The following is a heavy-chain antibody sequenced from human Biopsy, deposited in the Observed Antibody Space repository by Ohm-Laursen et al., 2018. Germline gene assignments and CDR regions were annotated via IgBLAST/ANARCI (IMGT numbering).Heavy chain of an antibody. V-gene: IGHV1-69*06. Sequence: GSSVKVSCKASGGTFNSYVISWVRQAPGQGLEWMGRIIPTFDTPTYAPDFQGRVTFTADKSTGTAHLDLSRLRSEDTAIYYCAGGAAKGNPYDHWGQGTLVTVSS. J-gene: IGHJ5*02. CDR3: AGGAAKGNPYDH. CDR1: GGTFNSYV. CDR2: IIPTFDTP. D-gene: IGHD3-10*01.